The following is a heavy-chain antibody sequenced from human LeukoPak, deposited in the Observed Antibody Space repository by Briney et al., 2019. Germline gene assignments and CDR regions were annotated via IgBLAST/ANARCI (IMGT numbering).Heavy chain of an antibody. CDR1: GFTFSSYA. CDR2: ITGSGGRT. J-gene: IGHJ4*02. D-gene: IGHD3-22*01. CDR3: AKDLYDSSGSRYDY. Sequence: GGSLRLSCAASGFTFSSYAMSWVRQAPGKGLEWVSGITGSGGRTYYADSVKGRLTISRDNSKNTLFLQMNSLRAEDTAVYYCAKDLYDSSGSRYDYWGQGTLVTVSS. V-gene: IGHV3-23*01.